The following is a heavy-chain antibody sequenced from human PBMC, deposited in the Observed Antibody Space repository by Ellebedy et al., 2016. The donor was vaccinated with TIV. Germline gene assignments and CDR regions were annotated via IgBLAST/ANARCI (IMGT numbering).Heavy chain of an antibody. Sequence: AASVKVSCKASGYTFTSYYMHWVRQAPGQGLEWMGIINPSGGSTSYAQKFQGRVTMTRDTSTSTVYMELSSLRSEDTAVYYCARDSIYDYGDYVDAFDIWGQGTMVIVSS. V-gene: IGHV1-46*01. CDR1: GYTFTSYY. CDR2: INPSGGST. J-gene: IGHJ3*02. CDR3: ARDSIYDYGDYVDAFDI. D-gene: IGHD4-17*01.